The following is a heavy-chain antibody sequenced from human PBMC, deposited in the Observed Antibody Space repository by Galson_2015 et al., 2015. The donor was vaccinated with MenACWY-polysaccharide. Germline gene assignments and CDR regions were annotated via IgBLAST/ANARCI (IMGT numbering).Heavy chain of an antibody. CDR1: GYKFSSYD. D-gene: IGHD2-21*01. J-gene: IGHJ5*02. Sequence: SVKVSCKASGYKFSSYDINWVRQASGQGLEWMGWMNPNSGNTGYAQRFQGRVAMTRDTATSTAYMELRMLRYDDTAVYYCTRTIARKHTFVDPWGQGSLVTVSS. V-gene: IGHV1-8*01. CDR3: TRTIARKHTFVDP. CDR2: MNPNSGNT.